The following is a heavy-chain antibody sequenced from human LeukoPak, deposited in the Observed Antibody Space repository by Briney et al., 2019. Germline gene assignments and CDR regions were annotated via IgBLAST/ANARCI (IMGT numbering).Heavy chain of an antibody. Sequence: GGSLRLSCAASGFTFSSYAMRWVRQAPGKGLEWVSAISGSGGSTYYADSVKGRFTISRDNSKNTLYLQMNSLRAEDTAVYYCAKEAHSHGYPGEAGFDYWGQGTLVTVSS. J-gene: IGHJ4*02. CDR1: GFTFSSYA. D-gene: IGHD5-18*01. V-gene: IGHV3-23*01. CDR2: ISGSGGST. CDR3: AKEAHSHGYPGEAGFDY.